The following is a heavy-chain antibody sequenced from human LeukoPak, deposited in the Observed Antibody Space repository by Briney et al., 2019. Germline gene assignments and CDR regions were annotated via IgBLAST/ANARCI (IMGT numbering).Heavy chain of an antibody. CDR2: IRSKVNSYAT. D-gene: IGHD3-16*01. CDR1: AFTFSGST. V-gene: IGHV3-73*01. Sequence: PVGSLRLSCAASAFTFSGSTMHWVRQASGKGLEWLGRIRSKVNSYATAYAASVKGRFTISRDDSKNTAYLQMNSLKTEDTAVYYCTRQGVEDYWGQGTLVTVSS. J-gene: IGHJ4*02. CDR3: TRQGVEDY.